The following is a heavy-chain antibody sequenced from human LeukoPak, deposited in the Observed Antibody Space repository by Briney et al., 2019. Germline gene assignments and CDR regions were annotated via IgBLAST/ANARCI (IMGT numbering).Heavy chain of an antibody. CDR3: ARGVFAGYSPRRYYYMDV. CDR2: IIPIFGTA. V-gene: IGHV1-69*05. J-gene: IGHJ6*03. Sequence: SLKVSCKASGGTFSSYAISWVRQAPGQGLEWMGGIIPIFGTANYAQKFQGRVTITTDESTSTAYMELSSLRSEDTAVYYCARGVFAGYSPRRYYYMDVWGKGTTVTVSS. D-gene: IGHD4-23*01. CDR1: GGTFSSYA.